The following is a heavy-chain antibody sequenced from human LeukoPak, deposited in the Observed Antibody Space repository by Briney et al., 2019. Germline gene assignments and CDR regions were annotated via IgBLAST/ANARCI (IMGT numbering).Heavy chain of an antibody. D-gene: IGHD5-24*01. CDR2: ISYDGSNK. Sequence: GGSLRLSCAASVFTFSSYAMHCVCDAPGKGLEWVAVISYDGSNKYYADSVKGRFTISRDNSKNTLYLQMNSLRAEDTAVYYCARVGEMATFDYWGQGTLVTVSS. V-gene: IGHV3-30-3*01. CDR3: ARVGEMATFDY. J-gene: IGHJ4*02. CDR1: VFTFSSYA.